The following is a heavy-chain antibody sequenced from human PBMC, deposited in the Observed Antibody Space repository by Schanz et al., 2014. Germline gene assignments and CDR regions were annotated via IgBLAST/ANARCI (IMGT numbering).Heavy chain of an antibody. V-gene: IGHV3-23*01. CDR1: GFTFSSYG. D-gene: IGHD6-13*01. CDR2: ISSSGST. Sequence: EGQLLESGGGLVQPGGSLRLSCAASGFTFSSYGMSWVCQAPGKGLEWVSGISSSGSTYYADSVKGRFTSSRDNSKNTLYLQMNSLRAECTAVYYCAKDIAPLAARPGYGMDVWGQGTTVTVSS. J-gene: IGHJ6*02. CDR3: AKDIAPLAARPGYGMDV.